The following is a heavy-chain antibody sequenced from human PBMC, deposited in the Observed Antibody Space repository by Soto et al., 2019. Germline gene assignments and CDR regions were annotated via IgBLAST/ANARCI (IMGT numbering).Heavy chain of an antibody. D-gene: IGHD1-20*01. V-gene: IGHV3-23*01. CDR2: ISGSGGST. J-gene: IGHJ3*02. CDR3: ARDLPITGTRSHAFDI. CDR1: GFTFSSYA. Sequence: GGSLRLSCAASGFTFSSYAMSWVRQAPGKGLEWVSAISGSGGSTYYADSVKGRFTISRDNSKNTLYLQMNSLRAEDTAVYYCARDLPITGTRSHAFDIWGQGTMVTVSS.